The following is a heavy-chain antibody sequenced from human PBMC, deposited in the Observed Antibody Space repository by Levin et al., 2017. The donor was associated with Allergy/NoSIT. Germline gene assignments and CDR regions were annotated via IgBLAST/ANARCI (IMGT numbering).Heavy chain of an antibody. V-gene: IGHV3-30*18. D-gene: IGHD3-10*01. CDR2: ISDDGSNN. J-gene: IGHJ6*02. CDR3: AKQRIFGLESNYGMDV. Sequence: LSLPCAASGFTFSSSGMNWVRQAPGKGLEWVAFISDDGSNNYFLESVKGRFTISRDNSKNTLYLQMNSLRPDDTAVYYCAKQRIFGLESNYGMDVWGQGTTVTVSS. CDR1: GFTFSSSG.